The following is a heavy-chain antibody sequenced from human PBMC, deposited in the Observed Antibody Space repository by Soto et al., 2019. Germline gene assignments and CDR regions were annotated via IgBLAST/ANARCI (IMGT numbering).Heavy chain of an antibody. J-gene: IGHJ4*02. D-gene: IGHD3-22*01. Sequence: PGGSRRLSGSAAGFTFTSYAMHWSPQAPGKGLEWVAIIWYDGSNKYYADSVKGRFTISRDSSKNTVYRQMKSLRAEDTAVYSCARPYYYHCSGYHLTYWRQGPLVRVSS. CDR2: IWYDGSNK. V-gene: IGHV3-33*08. CDR1: GFTFTSYA. CDR3: ARPYYYHCSGYHLTY.